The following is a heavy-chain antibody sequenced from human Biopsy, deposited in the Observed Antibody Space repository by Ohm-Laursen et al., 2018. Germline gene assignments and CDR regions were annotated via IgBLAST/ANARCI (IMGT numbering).Heavy chain of an antibody. CDR1: GFIFSSAW. Sequence: SLRLSCTASGFIFSSAWMHWVRQAPGKGLEWVALTWDDGSHQYYADSVKGRFTISRDNSKNSLYLHINTLRVEDTAVYYCVTDRLDDITKVRGIMTDWGQGTLVIVS. CDR3: VTDRLDDITKVRGIMTD. V-gene: IGHV3-33*08. CDR2: TWDDGSHQ. J-gene: IGHJ4*02. D-gene: IGHD3-10*01.